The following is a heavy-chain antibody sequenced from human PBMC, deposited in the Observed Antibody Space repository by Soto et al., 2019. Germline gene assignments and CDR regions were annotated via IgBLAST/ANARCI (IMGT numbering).Heavy chain of an antibody. CDR3: ASTVVTPLDY. D-gene: IGHD2-21*02. Sequence: QVQLVESGGGVVQPGRSLRLSCAASGFTFSSYGMHWVRQAPGRGLEWVAVIWYDGSNKYYADSVKGRFTISRDNSKNTLYLQMNSLRAEDTAVYYCASTVVTPLDYWGQGTLVTVSS. CDR1: GFTFSSYG. J-gene: IGHJ4*02. V-gene: IGHV3-33*01. CDR2: IWYDGSNK.